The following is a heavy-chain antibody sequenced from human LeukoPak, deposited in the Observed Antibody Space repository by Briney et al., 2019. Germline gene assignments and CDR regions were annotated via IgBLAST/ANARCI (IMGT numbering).Heavy chain of an antibody. CDR2: IYYSGST. J-gene: IGHJ1*01. D-gene: IGHD4-17*01. CDR1: GGSISSGGYY. Sequence: SETLSLTCTISGGSISSGGYYWSWIRQHPGKGLEWIGYIYYSGSTYYNPSLKSRVTISVDTSKNQFSLKLSSVTAADTAVYYCARSRPDYGDKYFQHWGQGTLVTVSS. CDR3: ARSRPDYGDKYFQH. V-gene: IGHV4-31*03.